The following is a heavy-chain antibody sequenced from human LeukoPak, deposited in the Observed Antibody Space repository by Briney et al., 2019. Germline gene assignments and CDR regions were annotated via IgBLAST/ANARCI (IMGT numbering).Heavy chain of an antibody. CDR3: AREPNYYDSSGYYTYYYYYMDV. Sequence: SETLSLTCTVSGYSISSGYYWGWIRQPPGKGLEWIGSIYHSGSTYYNPSLKSRVTISVDTSKNQFSLKLSSVTAADTAVYYCAREPNYYDSSGYYTYYYYYMDVWGKGTTVTVSS. J-gene: IGHJ6*03. V-gene: IGHV4-38-2*02. D-gene: IGHD3-22*01. CDR2: IYHSGST. CDR1: GYSISSGYY.